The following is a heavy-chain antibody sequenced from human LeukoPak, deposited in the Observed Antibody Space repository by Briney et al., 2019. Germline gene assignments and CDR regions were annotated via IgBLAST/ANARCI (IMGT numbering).Heavy chain of an antibody. D-gene: IGHD6-13*01. V-gene: IGHV3-30*04. J-gene: IGHJ4*02. CDR1: GFTFSSYI. CDR3: ARGTPGIAAAGDY. Sequence: GGSLRLSCAASGFTFSSYIMHWVRQAPGKGLEWVALISYDGSNKHYADSVKGRFTISRDNSKNTLYLQMNSLRAEDTAVYYCARGTPGIAAAGDYWGQGTLVTVSS. CDR2: ISYDGSNK.